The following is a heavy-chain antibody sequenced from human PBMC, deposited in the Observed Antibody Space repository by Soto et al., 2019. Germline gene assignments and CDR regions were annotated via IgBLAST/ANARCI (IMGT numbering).Heavy chain of an antibody. Sequence: GGSLRLSCAASGFTFSDYYMSWIRQAPGKGLEWVSYISSSGSTIYYADSVKGRLTISRDNAKNSLYLQMNSLRAEDTAVYYCARDQTHGYCSSTSCPIDYWGQGTLVTVSS. V-gene: IGHV3-11*01. CDR2: ISSSGSTI. D-gene: IGHD2-2*01. CDR1: GFTFSDYY. CDR3: ARDQTHGYCSSTSCPIDY. J-gene: IGHJ4*02.